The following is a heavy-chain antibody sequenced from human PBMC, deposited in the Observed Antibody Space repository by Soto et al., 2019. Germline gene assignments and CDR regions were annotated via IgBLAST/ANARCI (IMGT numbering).Heavy chain of an antibody. CDR1: GFTFFTYA. CDR3: AKCPLGSYYFGDY. D-gene: IGHD1-26*01. J-gene: IGHJ4*02. V-gene: IGHV3-23*01. Sequence: EVQLLESGGALVQPGGSLRLSCAASGFTFFTYAMTWVRQAPGKGLEWVSSITNSGGATYYTDSVKGLFTVSRDNSKNTMYLQMNSLRVYDTAVYYCAKCPLGSYYFGDYWGQGTLVTVSS. CDR2: ITNSGGAT.